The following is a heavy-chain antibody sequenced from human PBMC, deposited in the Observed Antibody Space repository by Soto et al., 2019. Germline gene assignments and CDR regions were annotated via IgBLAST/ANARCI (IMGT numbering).Heavy chain of an antibody. V-gene: IGHV4-4*02. CDR2: VHHSGST. CDR3: ARGYAFDI. Sequence: SDTLSLTCAVSGSSITTYTGWSWVRQPPGKGLEWIGEVHHSGSTNYNTSLKSRVTTSVDKSKSQFSLQLISVTAADTAMYYCARGYAFDIWSQGTMVT. J-gene: IGHJ3*02. CDR1: GSSITTYTG.